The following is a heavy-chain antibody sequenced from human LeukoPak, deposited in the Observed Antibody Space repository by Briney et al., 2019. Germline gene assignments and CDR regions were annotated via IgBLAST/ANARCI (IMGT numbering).Heavy chain of an antibody. J-gene: IGHJ6*02. CDR1: GGSISSGGYY. CDR3: AREIVSDYGDYYGMDV. D-gene: IGHD4-17*01. Sequence: SETLSLTCTVSGGSISSGGYYWSWIRQHPGKGLEWLGYIYYSGSTYYNPSLKSRVPISVDTSKNQFSLKLSSVTAADTAVYYCAREIVSDYGDYYGMDVWGQGTTVTVSS. CDR2: IYYSGST. V-gene: IGHV4-31*03.